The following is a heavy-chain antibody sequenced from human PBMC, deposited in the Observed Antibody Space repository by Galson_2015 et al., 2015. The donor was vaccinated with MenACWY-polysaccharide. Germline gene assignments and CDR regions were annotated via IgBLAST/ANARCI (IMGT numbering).Heavy chain of an antibody. CDR3: AWGYSGYD. CDR1: GFTFSTYW. D-gene: IGHD5-12*01. J-gene: IGHJ4*02. V-gene: IGHV3-74*01. Sequence: SLRLSCAASGFTFSTYWMHWVRQAPGKELVWVSRIKSDGSSTSYADSVKGRFTISRDNAKNTLYLQMNSLRAEDTAVYYCAWGYSGYDWGQGTLVTVSS. CDR2: IKSDGSST.